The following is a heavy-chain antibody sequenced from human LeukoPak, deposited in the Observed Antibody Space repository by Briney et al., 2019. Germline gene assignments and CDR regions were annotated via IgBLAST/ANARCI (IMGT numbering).Heavy chain of an antibody. V-gene: IGHV1-18*01. CDR2: ISAYNGNT. J-gene: IGHJ4*02. CDR1: GYTFTSYG. CDR3: ARDKGGSGSYPFDY. D-gene: IGHD3-10*01. Sequence: ASVKVSCKASGYTFTSYGISWVRQAPGQGLEWMGWISAYNGNTSYAQKLQGRVTMTTDTSTSTAYMELRSLRSDDTAVYYCARDKGGSGSYPFDYWGQGTLVTVSS.